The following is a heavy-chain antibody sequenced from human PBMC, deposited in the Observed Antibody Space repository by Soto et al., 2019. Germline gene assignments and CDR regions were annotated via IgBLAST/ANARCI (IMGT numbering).Heavy chain of an antibody. Sequence: ASVKVSCKASGYTFTSYYLQWVRQAPGQGLEWMGVINPSGGGTKYAQKFQGRVTMTKDTSTSTVYMDLSSLRSEDTAVYFCARIKRSYDSSGYVARWGQGTLVTVSS. CDR2: INPSGGGT. J-gene: IGHJ4*02. CDR3: ARIKRSYDSSGYVAR. V-gene: IGHV1-46*01. D-gene: IGHD3-22*01. CDR1: GYTFTSYY.